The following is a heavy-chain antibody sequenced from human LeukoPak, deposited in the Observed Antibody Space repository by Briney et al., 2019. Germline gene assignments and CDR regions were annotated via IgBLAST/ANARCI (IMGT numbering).Heavy chain of an antibody. J-gene: IGHJ4*02. CDR3: AKDGRYFDWLSYSFDY. D-gene: IGHD3-9*01. Sequence: GGSLRLSCAASGFTFSSYGMHWVRQAPGKGLEWVAVISYDGSNKYYAGSVKGRFTISRDNSKNTLDLQMNSLRAEDTAVYYCAKDGRYFDWLSYSFDYWGQGTLVTVSS. V-gene: IGHV3-30*18. CDR1: GFTFSSYG. CDR2: ISYDGSNK.